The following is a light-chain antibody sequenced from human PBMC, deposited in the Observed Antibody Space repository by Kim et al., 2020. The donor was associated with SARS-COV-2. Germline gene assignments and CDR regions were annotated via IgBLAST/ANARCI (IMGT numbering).Light chain of an antibody. Sequence: EIVLTQSPASLSVSLGEEVSLSCRASQSISNNLAWYSQRPGQTPRLLLYGASTRATNVPERFRGRGSGTEVTLTISDLQSEDLAIYYCHQNNGGPLYSFGQGTKLE. V-gene: IGKV3-15*01. CDR1: QSISNN. CDR3: HQNNGGPLYS. J-gene: IGKJ2*03. CDR2: GAS.